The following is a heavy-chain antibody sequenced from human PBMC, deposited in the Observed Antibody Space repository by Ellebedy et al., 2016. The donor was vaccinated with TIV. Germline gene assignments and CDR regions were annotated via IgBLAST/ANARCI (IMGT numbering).Heavy chain of an antibody. V-gene: IGHV3-74*01. D-gene: IGHD3-3*01. Sequence: GESLKISCAASGFTFSIYGMQWVRQVPGKGLVWVSRINTDGSTINSADSVKGRFTISRDNAKNTLYLQMNTLGGEDTAVYYCSNVEWYRSDYWGQGTLVTVSS. J-gene: IGHJ4*02. CDR1: GFTFSIYG. CDR3: SNVEWYRSDY. CDR2: INTDGSTI.